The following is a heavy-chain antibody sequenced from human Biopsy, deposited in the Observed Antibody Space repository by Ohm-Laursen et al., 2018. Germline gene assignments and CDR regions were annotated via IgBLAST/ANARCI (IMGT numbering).Heavy chain of an antibody. V-gene: IGHV3-23*01. Sequence: SLRLSCAASGFIFSSYAMTWFRPAPGKGLEWVSTISGNSDIIYDTDSVKGRFTISRDNSKNTLYLQMNSLRDDDTAVYYCALAAAQTVTHFDYWGQGTLVTVSS. J-gene: IGHJ4*02. CDR1: GFIFSSYA. CDR3: ALAAAQTVTHFDY. CDR2: ISGNSDII. D-gene: IGHD4-17*01.